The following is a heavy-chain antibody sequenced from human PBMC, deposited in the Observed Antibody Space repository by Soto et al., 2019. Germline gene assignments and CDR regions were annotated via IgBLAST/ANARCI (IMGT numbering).Heavy chain of an antibody. D-gene: IGHD6-13*01. CDR1: GFSFSAAA. V-gene: IGHV3-73*02. Sequence: EVQLVESGGGLVQPGGSLKLSCVASGFSFSAAAMHWVRQASGKGLEWVGRIRSKANNFATAYAASVNSRFTISRDDSKNTAYLQMNSLKTEDTAVYFCAGPGYSNSWYEDYFDYWGQGTLVTVSS. CDR2: IRSKANNFAT. J-gene: IGHJ4*02. CDR3: AGPGYSNSWYEDYFDY.